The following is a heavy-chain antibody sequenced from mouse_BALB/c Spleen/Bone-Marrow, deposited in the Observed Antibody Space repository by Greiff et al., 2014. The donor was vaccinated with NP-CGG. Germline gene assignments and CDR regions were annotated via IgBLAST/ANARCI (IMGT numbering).Heavy chain of an antibody. V-gene: IGHV1S56*01. Sequence: QVQLKESGPELVKPGASVRISCKASGYTFTSYYIHWVKQRPGQGLEWIGWIYPGNVNTKYNEKFKGKATLTADKSSSTAYMQLXXXTSXDSAVYFCARDTMDYWGQGTSVTVSX. CDR2: IYPGNVNT. CDR1: GYTFTSYY. J-gene: IGHJ4*01. CDR3: ARDTMDY.